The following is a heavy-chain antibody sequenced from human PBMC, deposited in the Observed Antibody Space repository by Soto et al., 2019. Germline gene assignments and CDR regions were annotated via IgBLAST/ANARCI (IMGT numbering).Heavy chain of an antibody. J-gene: IGHJ6*02. CDR2: IIPIVGTG. Sequence: QAQLVQSGAEVRKPGSSVTVSCKASGGTFSNYAISWVRQAPGQGLEWMGGIIPIVGTGSYAQKFQGRVTITADEPTTTAYMELSSLRFEDTAVYYCARVVILVPTAPTHYSYHMDAWGPGTTVTVSS. D-gene: IGHD2-2*01. CDR3: ARVVILVPTAPTHYSYHMDA. V-gene: IGHV1-69*01. CDR1: GGTFSNYA.